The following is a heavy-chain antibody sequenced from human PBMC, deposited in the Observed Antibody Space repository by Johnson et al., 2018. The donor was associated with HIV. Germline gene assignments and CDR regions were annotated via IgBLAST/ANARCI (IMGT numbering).Heavy chain of an antibody. J-gene: IGHJ3*02. CDR1: GFTFSSYA. CDR2: ISYDGSNK. D-gene: IGHD3-3*01. CDR3: ASFITTGAFDI. Sequence: QVQLVESGGGVVQPGRSLRLSCAASGFTFSSYAMHWVRQAPGTGLEWVAVISYDGSNKYYADSVKGRFTISRDNSKNTLYLQMNSLRAEDTAVYYCASFITTGAFDIWGQGTMVTVSS. V-gene: IGHV3-30-3*01.